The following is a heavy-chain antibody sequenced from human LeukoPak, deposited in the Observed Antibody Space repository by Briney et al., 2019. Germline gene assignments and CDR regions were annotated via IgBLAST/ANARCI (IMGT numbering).Heavy chain of an antibody. CDR1: GGSISSSSYY. D-gene: IGHD2-21*02. CDR2: IYYSGST. CDR3: ARHYLGGDYPDYFNH. J-gene: IGHJ4*02. Sequence: SETLSLTCTVSGGSISSSSYYWGWIRQPPGKGLEWIGSIYYSGSTYYNPSLKSRVTISVDTSKNQFSLKLSSVTATDTALYSCARHYLGGDYPDYFNHWGQGTLVTVSS. V-gene: IGHV4-39*01.